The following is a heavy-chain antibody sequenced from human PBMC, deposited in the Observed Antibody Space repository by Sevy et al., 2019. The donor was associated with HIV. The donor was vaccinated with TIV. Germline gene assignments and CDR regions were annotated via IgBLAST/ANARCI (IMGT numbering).Heavy chain of an antibody. CDR2: ISGSGSFT. J-gene: IGHJ6*02. D-gene: IGHD2-15*01. V-gene: IGHV3-23*01. CDR1: EFTFSSYA. Sequence: GGSLRLSCSASEFTFSSYAMSWVRQAPGKGLEWVSSISGSGSFTYYLDFVEGRFIISRDNSNNTLSVQMNNLRAEDTTDYYCAKGFCSCATCPGDYFYYGMDVWGQGTMVTVSS. CDR3: AKGFCSCATCPGDYFYYGMDV.